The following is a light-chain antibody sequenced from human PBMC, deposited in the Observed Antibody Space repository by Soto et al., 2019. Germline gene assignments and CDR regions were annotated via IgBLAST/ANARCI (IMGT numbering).Light chain of an antibody. CDR3: QQRSNWPPYT. V-gene: IGKV3-11*01. Sequence: EIVLTQSPATLSLSPGERATLSCRASQSVSSYLAWYQQKPGKAPRLLIYDASNRATGIPAGFSGSGSGTDFTLTISSLEPEDFAVYYCQQRSNWPPYTFGQGTKLEIK. CDR2: DAS. J-gene: IGKJ2*01. CDR1: QSVSSY.